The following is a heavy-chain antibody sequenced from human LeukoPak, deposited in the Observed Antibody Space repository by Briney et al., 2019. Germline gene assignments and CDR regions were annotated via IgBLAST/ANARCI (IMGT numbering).Heavy chain of an antibody. D-gene: IGHD6-13*01. V-gene: IGHV1-69*13. CDR2: IIPIFGTA. J-gene: IGHJ4*02. CDR3: ARSSPNPPEQLPNGDFDY. Sequence: GASVKVSCKASGGTFSSYAISWVRQAPGQGLEWMGGIIPIFGTANYAQKFQGRVTITADESTSTAYMELSSLRSEDTAVYYCARSSPNPPEQLPNGDFDYWGQGTLVTVSS. CDR1: GGTFSSYA.